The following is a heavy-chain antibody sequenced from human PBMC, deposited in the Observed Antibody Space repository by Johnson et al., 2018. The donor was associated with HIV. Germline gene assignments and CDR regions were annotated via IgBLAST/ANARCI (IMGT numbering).Heavy chain of an antibody. CDR3: AKDVSFQNVAFDI. CDR2: IWYDGSNK. Sequence: QVQLVESGGGRVEPGGSLRLSCVASGFTFKNAWMSWVRQDPGKGLEWVAVIWYDGSNKYYADSVKGRFTISRDNTKNTLYLQMNSLRAEDTAVYYCAKDVSFQNVAFDIWGQGEMVTVSS. J-gene: IGHJ3*02. CDR1: GFTFKNAW. D-gene: IGHD2-21*01. V-gene: IGHV3-33*06.